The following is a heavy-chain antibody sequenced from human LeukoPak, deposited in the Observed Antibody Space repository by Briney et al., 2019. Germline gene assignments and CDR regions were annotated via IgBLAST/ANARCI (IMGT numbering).Heavy chain of an antibody. J-gene: IGHJ4*02. CDR2: IFGSGGSP. CDR1: GFTFNSYA. Sequence: GGSLRLSCTASGFTFNSYAMYWVRQAPGKGLEWISGIFGSGGSPHYADSVKGRFTISRDNSQEIVYLQLDSLRVEDTALYYCGKTTVGYSSGRYPGWPVDYWGQGALVTVSS. CDR3: GKTTVGYSSGRYPGWPVDY. V-gene: IGHV3-23*01. D-gene: IGHD2-15*01.